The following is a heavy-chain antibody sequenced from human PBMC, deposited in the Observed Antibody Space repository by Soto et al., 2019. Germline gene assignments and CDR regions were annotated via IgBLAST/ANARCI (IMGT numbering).Heavy chain of an antibody. Sequence: EVQLLESGGGLVQPGGSLRLSCAASGFTFSSYAMSWVRQAPGKGLEWVSGISGSGGSTYYADSVKGRFTISRDNSKNTLYLQTNSLRAEDTAVYYCAKERGYNYGYDAMDVWGLGTTVTVSS. V-gene: IGHV3-23*01. J-gene: IGHJ6*02. CDR2: ISGSGGST. CDR3: AKERGYNYGYDAMDV. CDR1: GFTFSSYA. D-gene: IGHD5-18*01.